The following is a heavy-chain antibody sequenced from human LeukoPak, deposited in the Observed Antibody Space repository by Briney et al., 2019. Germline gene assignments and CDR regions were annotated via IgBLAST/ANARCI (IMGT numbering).Heavy chain of an antibody. V-gene: IGHV3-53*01. D-gene: IGHD5-12*01. Sequence: GGSLRLSCAASGFTVINSFMTWVRQGPRKGLECVSITYSGGTTYYADSVKGRFTISRDSSKNTLYLQVNNLRAEDTAVYYCARSHASVVANAFDIWGQGTIVTVSS. CDR1: GFTVINSF. J-gene: IGHJ3*02. CDR3: ARSHASVVANAFDI. CDR2: TYSGGTT.